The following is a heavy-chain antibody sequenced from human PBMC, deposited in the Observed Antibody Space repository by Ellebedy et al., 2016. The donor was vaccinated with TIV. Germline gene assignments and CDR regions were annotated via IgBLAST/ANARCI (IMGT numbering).Heavy chain of an antibody. Sequence: GGSLRLXCAASGFTFENYLMHWVRQAPGKGLEWVSGISWNSGEIGYADSVKGRFTISRDNARNSLYLQMNSLKPEDTALYYCARVGEQWLLSWYFDLWGRGTRVTVSS. J-gene: IGHJ2*01. V-gene: IGHV3-9*01. CDR2: ISWNSGEI. CDR1: GFTFENYL. CDR3: ARVGEQWLLSWYFDL. D-gene: IGHD6-19*01.